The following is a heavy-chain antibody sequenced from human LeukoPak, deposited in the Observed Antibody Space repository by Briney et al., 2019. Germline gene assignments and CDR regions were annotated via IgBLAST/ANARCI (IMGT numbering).Heavy chain of an antibody. CDR2: IWFDGSNR. CDR1: GFTFRNFG. V-gene: IGHV3-33*01. J-gene: IGHJ4*02. CDR3: ARDTSGYYDY. D-gene: IGHD2-15*01. Sequence: GGSLRLSCEAPGFTFRNFGMHWVRQAPGKGLDWVGVIWFDGSNRYYADSVKGRFTISRDNSKSTLYLQVNSVRAEDTAVYYCARDTSGYYDYWGQGALVTVSS.